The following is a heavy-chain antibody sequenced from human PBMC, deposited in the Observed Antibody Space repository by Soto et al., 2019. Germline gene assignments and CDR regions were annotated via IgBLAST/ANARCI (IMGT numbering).Heavy chain of an antibody. J-gene: IGHJ4*02. CDR3: ARDKDSSSWYRY. CDR2: ISSSSSYI. Sequence: EVQLVESGGGLVKPGGSLRLSCAASGFTFSSYSMNWVRQAPGKGLEWVSSISSSSSYIYYADSVKGRFTISRDNAKNSLYLQMNSLRAEDTAVCYCARDKDSSSWYRYWGQGTLVTVSS. D-gene: IGHD6-13*01. CDR1: GFTFSSYS. V-gene: IGHV3-21*01.